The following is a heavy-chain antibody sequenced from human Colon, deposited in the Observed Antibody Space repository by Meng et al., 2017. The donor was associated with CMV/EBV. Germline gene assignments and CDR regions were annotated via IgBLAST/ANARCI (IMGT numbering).Heavy chain of an antibody. Sequence: SLKISCAASGFTFDDYAMHWLRQAPGKGLEWVAGITWNGVRIGYADSVKGRVTISRDNAKNSLYLQMNSLRVEDTALYYCAKGRSSTSPDGRWGQGTLVTVSS. CDR1: GFTFDDYA. J-gene: IGHJ4*02. D-gene: IGHD2-2*01. V-gene: IGHV3-9*01. CDR3: AKGRSSTSPDGR. CDR2: ITWNGVRI.